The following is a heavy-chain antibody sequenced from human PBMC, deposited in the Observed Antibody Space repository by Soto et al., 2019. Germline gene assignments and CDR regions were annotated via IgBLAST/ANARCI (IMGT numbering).Heavy chain of an antibody. D-gene: IGHD2-21*01. CDR1: GFTFSNYA. Sequence: EVQLLESGGGLLQPGGSLRLSCTASGFTFSNYAMTWVRQAPGKGLEWVSTITGSGGGTYYADSVKGRFTISRDNSKNELYLQMPNLRADDTAVYYCAKEMIASTVADFFDLWGQGTLVPVTS. V-gene: IGHV3-23*01. CDR3: AKEMIASTVADFFDL. CDR2: ITGSGGGT. J-gene: IGHJ4*02.